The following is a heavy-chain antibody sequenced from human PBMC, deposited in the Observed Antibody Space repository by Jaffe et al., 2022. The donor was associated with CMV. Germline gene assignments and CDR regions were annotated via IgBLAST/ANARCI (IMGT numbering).Heavy chain of an antibody. CDR2: ISGSGGST. J-gene: IGHJ4*02. Sequence: EVQLLESGGGLVQPGGSLRLSCAASGFTFSSYAMSWVRQAPGKGLEWVSAISGSGGSTYYADSVKGRFTISRDNSKNTLYLQMNSLRAEDTAVYYCAKDPRRLQQLAKYFDYWGQGTLVTVSS. V-gene: IGHV3-23*01. CDR3: AKDPRRLQQLAKYFDY. D-gene: IGHD6-13*01. CDR1: GFTFSSYA.